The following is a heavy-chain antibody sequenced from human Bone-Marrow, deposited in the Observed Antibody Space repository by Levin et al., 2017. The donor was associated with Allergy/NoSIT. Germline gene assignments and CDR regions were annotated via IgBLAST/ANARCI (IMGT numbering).Heavy chain of an antibody. CDR1: GFIFDDYV. J-gene: IGHJ4*02. CDR3: VKDIDSSGYEGFDY. V-gene: IGHV3-9*01. Sequence: SLKISCAASGFIFDDYVMHWVRQAPGKGLEWVSGISWNSGSIGYADFVKGRFTISRDNAHNSLYLQMNSLRVEDTALYYCVKDIDSSGYEGFDYWGQGTLVTVSS. D-gene: IGHD3-22*01. CDR2: ISWNSGSI.